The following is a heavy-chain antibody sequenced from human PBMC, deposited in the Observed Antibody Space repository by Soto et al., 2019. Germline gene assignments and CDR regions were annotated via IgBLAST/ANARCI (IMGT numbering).Heavy chain of an antibody. Sequence: EVQLVESGGGLVQPGGSLRLSCAASGFTFSSYSMNWVRQAPGKGLEWVSYISSSSGTIYYADSVKGRFTISRDNAKNSLYLQMNRLRAEDTAVYSCARGPYGSGRYYQYYYYYYMDVWGKGTTVTVSS. CDR3: ARGPYGSGRYYQYYYYYYMDV. D-gene: IGHD3-10*01. V-gene: IGHV3-48*01. CDR1: GFTFSSYS. J-gene: IGHJ6*03. CDR2: ISSSSGTI.